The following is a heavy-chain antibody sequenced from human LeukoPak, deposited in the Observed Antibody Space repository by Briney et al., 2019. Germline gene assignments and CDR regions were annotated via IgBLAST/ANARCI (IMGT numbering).Heavy chain of an antibody. CDR2: ISNNGYTI. J-gene: IGHJ4*02. V-gene: IGHV3-48*03. CDR1: GFTFSSFE. Sequence: GSLRLSCAASGFTFSSFEMNWVRQGPGKGLEWVSYISNNGYTIYYADSVKGRFTISRDNSKNTLYLQMNSLRPEDTAVYYCAGSLRYFDWLEDYWGQGTLVTVSS. CDR3: AGSLRYFDWLEDY. D-gene: IGHD3-9*01.